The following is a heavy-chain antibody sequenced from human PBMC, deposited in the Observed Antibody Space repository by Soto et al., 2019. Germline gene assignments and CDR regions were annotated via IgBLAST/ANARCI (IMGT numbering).Heavy chain of an antibody. Sequence: PGESLKIWCRGSGDSFTSYWIGWGRHVPGRGLEWMGIIYPGDSAPCYRPSLRGVVTISADKSLSNAHLQWSSLKDSDTARHYCGREMVATANHNYYGMDVWGQGTTVTVSS. D-gene: IGHD5-12*01. V-gene: IGHV5-51*01. CDR3: GREMVATANHNYYGMDV. CDR1: GDSFTSYW. CDR2: IYPGDSAP. J-gene: IGHJ6*02.